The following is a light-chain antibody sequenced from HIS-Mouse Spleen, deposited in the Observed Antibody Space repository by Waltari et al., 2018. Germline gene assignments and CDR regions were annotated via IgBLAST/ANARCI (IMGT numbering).Light chain of an antibody. CDR1: SSYVGRYTL. Sequence: QSALTQPASVSGSPGQSITISCTGTSSYVGRYTLVTWYQQHPGQAPQPMIYECSKRPSVVSNRFSGSKSGNTASLTISGLQAEDEADYYCCSYAGSSTWVFGGGTKLTVL. J-gene: IGLJ3*02. CDR3: CSYAGSSTWV. V-gene: IGLV2-23*01. CDR2: ECS.